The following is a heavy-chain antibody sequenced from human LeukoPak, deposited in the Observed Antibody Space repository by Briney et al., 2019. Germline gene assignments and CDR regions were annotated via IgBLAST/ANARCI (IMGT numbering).Heavy chain of an antibody. D-gene: IGHD3-10*01. CDR1: DDSITMYY. J-gene: IGHJ4*02. CDR2: IYYSGST. CDR3: ARVPMALWFGELLKHYFDY. V-gene: IGHV4-38-2*02. Sequence: SETLSLTCTVSDDSITMYYWTWIRQPPGKGLEWIGSIYYSGSTYYNPSLKSRVTISVDTSKNQFSLKLSSVTAADTAVYYCARVPMALWFGELLKHYFDYWGQGTLVTVSS.